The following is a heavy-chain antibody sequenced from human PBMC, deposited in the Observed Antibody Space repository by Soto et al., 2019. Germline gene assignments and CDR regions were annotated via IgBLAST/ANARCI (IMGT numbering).Heavy chain of an antibody. CDR2: IYSGGNT. CDR1: GFSVSSNY. CDR3: ARRHFSASD. J-gene: IGHJ4*02. Sequence: EVQLVESGGSLVQPGGSLRLSCAASGFSVSSNYMTWVRQAPGQGLECVSVIYSGGNTYYADSVKGRFTISRDNSKNTLCLQMNTVRAEDRSVYYCARRHFSASDWGQGTLGTVSS. D-gene: IGHD3-10*01. V-gene: IGHV3-66*04.